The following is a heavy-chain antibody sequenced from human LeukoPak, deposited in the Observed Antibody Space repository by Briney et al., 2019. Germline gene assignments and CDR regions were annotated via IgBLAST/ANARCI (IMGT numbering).Heavy chain of an antibody. CDR1: GYTLTELS. J-gene: IGHJ6*03. CDR3: ATGDSGSYAGYYYYYMDV. V-gene: IGHV1-24*01. CDR2: FDPEDGET. D-gene: IGHD1-26*01. Sequence: ASVKVSCKVSGYTLTELSMHWVRQAPGKGLEWMGGFDPEDGETIYAQKFQGRVTMTEDTSTDTAYMELSSLRSEDTAVYYCATGDSGSYAGYYYYYMDVWGKGTTVTVSS.